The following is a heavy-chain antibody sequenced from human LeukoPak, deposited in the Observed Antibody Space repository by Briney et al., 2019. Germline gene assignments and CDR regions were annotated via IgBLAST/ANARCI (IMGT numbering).Heavy chain of an antibody. CDR1: GFNFRLYS. Sequence: GGSLRLSCAASGFNFRLYSMNWVRQAPGKGLEWISYITSSSKTTYYAPSVKGRFTISRDNAKDSLYLQMNNLRVEDTAVYYCARDGGYSAFDYWGQGALVTVSS. D-gene: IGHD1-26*01. CDR3: ARDGGYSAFDY. CDR2: ITSSSKTT. V-gene: IGHV3-48*04. J-gene: IGHJ4*02.